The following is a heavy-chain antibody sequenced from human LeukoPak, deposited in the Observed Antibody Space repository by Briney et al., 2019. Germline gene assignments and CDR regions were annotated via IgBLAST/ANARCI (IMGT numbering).Heavy chain of an antibody. V-gene: IGHV1-18*01. D-gene: IGHD4-17*01. CDR3: ARADYDDYFSITYNAEYFQH. CDR1: GYTFTSYG. Sequence: ASVKVSCKASGYTFTSYGISWVRQAPGQGLEWMGWISAYNGNTNYAQKLQGRVTMTTDTSTSTAYMELRSLRSDDTAVYYCARADYDDYFSITYNAEYFQHWGQGTLVTVSS. CDR2: ISAYNGNT. J-gene: IGHJ1*01.